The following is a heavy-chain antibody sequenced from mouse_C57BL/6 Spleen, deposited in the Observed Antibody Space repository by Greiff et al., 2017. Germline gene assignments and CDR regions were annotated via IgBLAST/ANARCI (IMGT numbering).Heavy chain of an antibody. CDR2: IYPSDSET. V-gene: IGHV1-61*01. D-gene: IGHD2-4*01. J-gene: IGHJ1*03. CDR1: GYTFTSYW. CDR3: ARWEDDYDRYFGV. Sequence: QVQLQQPGAELVRPGSSVKLSCKASGYTFTSYWMDWVKQRPGQGLEWIGNIYPSDSETHYNQKFKDKATLTVDKSSSTAYMQLSSLTSEDSAVYDCARWEDDYDRYFGVWGTGTTVTVSS.